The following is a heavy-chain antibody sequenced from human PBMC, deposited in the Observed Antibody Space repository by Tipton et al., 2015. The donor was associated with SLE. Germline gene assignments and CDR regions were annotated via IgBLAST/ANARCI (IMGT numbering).Heavy chain of an antibody. CDR2: IYYNGVT. V-gene: IGHV4-39*07. CDR3: AYTYSSSAVDFDY. D-gene: IGHD6-6*01. Sequence: TLSLTCTVSGGSISSSNYYWGWIRQPPGKGLEWIGNIYYNGVTYYNPSLKSRVTMSVDTSKNHFSLKLSSVTDADTAFYYCAYTYSSSAVDFDYWGQGTLVTVSS. CDR1: GGSISSSNYY. J-gene: IGHJ4*02.